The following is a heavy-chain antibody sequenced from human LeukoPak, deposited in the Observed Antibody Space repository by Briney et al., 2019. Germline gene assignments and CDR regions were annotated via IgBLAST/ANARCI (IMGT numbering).Heavy chain of an antibody. D-gene: IGHD6-19*01. CDR3: ARVLTAVAGPYYFDF. J-gene: IGHJ4*02. Sequence: SETLSLTCTVSGGSISRHYWSWIRQPAGKGLEWTGRIYSSGNTNYNPSLNSRVTMSVDTSKNQFSLKLTSVTAADTAVYYCARVLTAVAGPYYFDFWGQGTLVTVSS. CDR1: GGSISRHY. CDR2: IYSSGNT. V-gene: IGHV4-4*07.